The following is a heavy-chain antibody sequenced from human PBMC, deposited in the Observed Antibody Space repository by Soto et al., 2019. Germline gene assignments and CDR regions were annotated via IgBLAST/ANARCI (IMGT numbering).Heavy chain of an antibody. CDR2: LGAGGDT. CDR1: EFTVSSYD. J-gene: IGHJ4*02. Sequence: EVQLVESGGGLVQPGGSLRLACAASEFTVSSYDMHWVRHVTGKGLEWVSTLGAGGDTYFPDSVKGRFTISRDHAKNSLYLQMNNLGAGDTAVYYCARGTMVRGTLDPGISGPLDYWGQGTLVAVSS. D-gene: IGHD3-10*01. V-gene: IGHV3-13*01. CDR3: ARGTMVRGTLDPGISGPLDY.